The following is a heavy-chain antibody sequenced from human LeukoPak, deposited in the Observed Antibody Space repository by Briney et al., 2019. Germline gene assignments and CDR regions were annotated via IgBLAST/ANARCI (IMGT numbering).Heavy chain of an antibody. D-gene: IGHD6-19*01. Sequence: SETLSLTCAVYGGSFSGYYWSWIRQPPGKGLEWIGEVNHSGSTNYNPSLKSRVTISVDTSKNQFSLKLSSVTAADTAVYYCAREHVAVATPLDFDYWGQGTLVTVSS. CDR2: VNHSGST. J-gene: IGHJ4*02. CDR1: GGSFSGYY. CDR3: AREHVAVATPLDFDY. V-gene: IGHV4-34*01.